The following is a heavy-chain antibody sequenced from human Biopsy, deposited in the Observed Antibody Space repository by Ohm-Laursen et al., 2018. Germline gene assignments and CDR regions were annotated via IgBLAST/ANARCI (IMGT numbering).Heavy chain of an antibody. Sequence: SSLRLSCTAPGFSFSDYGMHWVRQAPGRGLEWVAVIWYDGTNKYYAESVEGRFTISRDNSKNMVYLQMGSLTVEDTAVYYCAKVHDSGYYYYSMDVWGQGTTVTVSS. V-gene: IGHV3-33*06. CDR2: IWYDGTNK. CDR1: GFSFSDYG. D-gene: IGHD3-16*01. J-gene: IGHJ6*02. CDR3: AKVHDSGYYYYSMDV.